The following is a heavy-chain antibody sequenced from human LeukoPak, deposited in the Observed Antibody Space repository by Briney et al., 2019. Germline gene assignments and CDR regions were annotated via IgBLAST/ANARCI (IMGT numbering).Heavy chain of an antibody. CDR2: ISSSSSYI. D-gene: IGHD6-19*01. CDR3: ARVAAYSSGHDAFDI. Sequence: PGGSLRLSCAASGFTFSSYSMNWVRQAPGKGLEWVSPISSSSSYIYYADSVKGRFTISRDNAKNSLYLQMNSLRAEDTALYYCARVAAYSSGHDAFDIWGQGTMVTVSS. CDR1: GFTFSSYS. J-gene: IGHJ3*02. V-gene: IGHV3-21*01.